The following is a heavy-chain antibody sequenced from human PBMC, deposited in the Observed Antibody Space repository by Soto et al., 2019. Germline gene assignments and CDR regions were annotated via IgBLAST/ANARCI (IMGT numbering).Heavy chain of an antibody. D-gene: IGHD2-15*01. CDR2: INWNGGST. V-gene: IGHV3-20*01. Sequence: GSLRLSCAASGFTFDDYGMSWVRQAPGKGLEWVFGINWNGGSTGYADSVKGRFTISRDNAKNSLYLQMNSLRAEDTALYHCARLGYCSGGSCYGYYYYYYMDVWGKGTTVTVSS. CDR1: GFTFDDYG. CDR3: ARLGYCSGGSCYGYYYYYYMDV. J-gene: IGHJ6*03.